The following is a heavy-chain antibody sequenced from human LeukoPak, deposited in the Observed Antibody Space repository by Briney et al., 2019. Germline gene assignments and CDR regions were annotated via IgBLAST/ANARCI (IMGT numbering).Heavy chain of an antibody. CDR1: GGSISSYY. CDR3: ARDSGYCSGGSCYYHYYYGMDV. Sequence: PSETLSLTCTVSGGSISSYYWSWIRQPPGKGLEWLGYIYDSGSTNYNPSLKSRVTISVDTSKNQFSLKLSSVTAADTAVYYCARDSGYCSGGSCYYHYYYGMDVWGQGTTVTVSS. D-gene: IGHD2-15*01. V-gene: IGHV4-59*01. CDR2: IYDSGST. J-gene: IGHJ6*02.